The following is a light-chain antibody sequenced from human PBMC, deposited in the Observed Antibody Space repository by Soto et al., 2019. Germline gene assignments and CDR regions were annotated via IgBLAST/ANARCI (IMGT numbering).Light chain of an antibody. J-gene: IGKJ4*01. CDR3: QQSYNTPPT. V-gene: IGKV1-39*01. CDR1: QSISSY. CDR2: AAS. Sequence: DIQMTQSPSSLSASVGDRVTISCRASQSISSYLNWYQQKPGKAPKLLIYAASSLQSGVPSSFSGSGSGTDFTLTISSLQPEDFATYYCQQSYNTPPTFGRGTKVEIK.